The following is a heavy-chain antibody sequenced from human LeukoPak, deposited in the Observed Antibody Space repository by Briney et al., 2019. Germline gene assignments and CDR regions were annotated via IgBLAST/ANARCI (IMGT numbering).Heavy chain of an antibody. CDR3: ARAVVVPAAALDY. D-gene: IGHD2-2*01. J-gene: IGHJ4*02. CDR1: GGSISSGDYY. CDR2: IYYSGST. Sequence: SETLSLTCTVSGGSISSGDYYWSWIRQPPGKGLEWIGYIYYSGSTYYNPSLKSRVTISVDTSKNQFSLKLSSVTAADTAVYYCARAVVVPAAALDYWGQGTLVTVSS. V-gene: IGHV4-30-4*01.